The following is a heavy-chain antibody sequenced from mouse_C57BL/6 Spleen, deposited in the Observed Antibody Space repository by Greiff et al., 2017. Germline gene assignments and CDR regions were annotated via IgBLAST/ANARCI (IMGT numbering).Heavy chain of an antibody. D-gene: IGHD1-1*01. V-gene: IGHV1-69*01. J-gene: IGHJ2*01. CDR2: INPCHSGT. CDR3: ARGGCYGSSYDYFDY. Sequence: VQLQQPGAELVMPGASVKLSCKASGYTFTSYWMHWVKQRPGQGLEWIGEINPCHSGTNYNQKFKGKATLTVDKSSSTAYMQLSSLTSEDSAVYYCARGGCYGSSYDYFDYWGQGTTLTVSS. CDR1: GYTFTSYW.